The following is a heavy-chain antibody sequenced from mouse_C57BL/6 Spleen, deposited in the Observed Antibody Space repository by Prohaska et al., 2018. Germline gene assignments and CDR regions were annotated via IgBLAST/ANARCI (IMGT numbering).Heavy chain of an antibody. Sequence: EVQLVESGGGLVQHKGSLKLSCAASGLSFNTYAMNWVRKATGKGLERVARIRSKSNNYATYYADAVKDRCSISRDGSESMRYLQRNNLKSEDTAMYYCVRTDYSNYSDYGGQGPTLSFSS. D-gene: IGHD2-5*01. CDR2: IRSKSNNYAT. V-gene: IGHV10-1*01. J-gene: IGHJ2*01. CDR3: VRTDYSNYSDY. CDR1: GLSFNTYA.